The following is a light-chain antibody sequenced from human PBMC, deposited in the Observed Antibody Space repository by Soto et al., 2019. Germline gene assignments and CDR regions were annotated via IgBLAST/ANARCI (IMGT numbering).Light chain of an antibody. J-gene: IGLJ3*02. V-gene: IGLV2-23*02. Sequence: QSALTQPASVSGSPGQSITISCTGTNNDIGGHNHVSWYQQHPGNSPKLIIYEVTGRPSGVSNLFSASKSDTTASLTISGLQAEDEADYYCCSYAGIITWVCGGGTKLTVL. CDR3: CSYAGIITWV. CDR1: NNDIGGHNH. CDR2: EVT.